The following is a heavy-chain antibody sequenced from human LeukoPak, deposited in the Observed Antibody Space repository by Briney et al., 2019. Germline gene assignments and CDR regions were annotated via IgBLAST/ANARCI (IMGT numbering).Heavy chain of an antibody. Sequence: PSETLSLTCAVYGGSFSGYYWSWIRQPPGKGLEWIGEINHSGSTNYNPSLKSRVTISVDTSKNQFSLKLSSVTAADTAVYYCARENYDFWSGYSFYYMDVWGKGTTVTVSS. CDR1: GGSFSGYY. J-gene: IGHJ6*03. D-gene: IGHD3-3*01. CDR3: ARENYDFWSGYSFYYMDV. V-gene: IGHV4-34*01. CDR2: INHSGST.